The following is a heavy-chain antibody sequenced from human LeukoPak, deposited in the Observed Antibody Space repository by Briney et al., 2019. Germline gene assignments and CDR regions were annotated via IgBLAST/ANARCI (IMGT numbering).Heavy chain of an antibody. CDR3: AKAPAGPDYISTWNFGYNWFDP. CDR2: IGGSGGRT. Sequence: SGGSLRLSCAASGFTFSSYGMSWVRQAPGKGLEWVSAIGGSGGRTYYADSVKGRFTISRDNSKNTLYLQMNSLRVEDTAIYYCAKAPAGPDYISTWNFGYNWFDPGGQGTLVTVS. V-gene: IGHV3-23*01. D-gene: IGHD3-3*02. CDR1: GFTFSSYG. J-gene: IGHJ5*02.